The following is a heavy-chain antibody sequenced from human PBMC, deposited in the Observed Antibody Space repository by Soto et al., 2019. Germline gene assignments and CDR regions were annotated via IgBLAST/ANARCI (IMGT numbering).Heavy chain of an antibody. Sequence: ASVKVSCKASGYTFSSYTISWVRQAPGQGLEWMGRIIPILGIANYAQKFQGRVTITADKSTSTAYMELSSLRSEGTAVYYCARDKEWLPDWYFDLWGRGTLVTVSS. V-gene: IGHV1-69*04. J-gene: IGHJ2*01. CDR3: ARDKEWLPDWYFDL. CDR1: GYTFSSYT. D-gene: IGHD3-3*01. CDR2: IIPILGIA.